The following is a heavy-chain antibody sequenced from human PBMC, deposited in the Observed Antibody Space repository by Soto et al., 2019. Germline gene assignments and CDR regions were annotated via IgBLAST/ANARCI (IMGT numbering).Heavy chain of an antibody. J-gene: IGHJ5*02. CDR3: AKALHYDILTGYFHHPGLFDP. CDR1: GFTFSSYA. D-gene: IGHD3-9*01. CDR2: ISGSGGST. Sequence: GGSLRLSCAASGFTFSSYAMSWVRQAPGKGLEWVSAISGSGGSTYYADSVKGRFTISRDNSKNTLYLQMNSLRAEDTAVYYCAKALHYDILTGYFHHPGLFDPWGQGTLVTVSS. V-gene: IGHV3-23*01.